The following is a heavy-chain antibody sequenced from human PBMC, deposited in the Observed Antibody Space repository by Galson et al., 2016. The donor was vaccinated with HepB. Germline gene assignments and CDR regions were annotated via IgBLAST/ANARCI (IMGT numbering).Heavy chain of an antibody. CDR3: ARLAAAGDYFVY. V-gene: IGHV1-46*01. CDR1: GYTFTSYY. J-gene: IGHJ4*02. D-gene: IGHD6-13*01. CDR2: INPSGGST. Sequence: SVKVSCKASGYTFTSYYMHWVRQAPGQGLECMGIINPSGGSTSYAQKFQRRVTMTRDTSTSTVYMELRRLRSEDTAVCYCARLAAAGDYFVYWGQGTLDTVSS.